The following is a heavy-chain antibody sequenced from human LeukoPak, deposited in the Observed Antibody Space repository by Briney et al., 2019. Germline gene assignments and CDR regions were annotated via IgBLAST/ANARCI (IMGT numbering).Heavy chain of an antibody. J-gene: IGHJ1*01. CDR2: IKQDGSEK. V-gene: IGHV3-7*01. D-gene: IGHD3-22*01. CDR3: ARDQGQNYYDSSGRITAEYFHY. Sequence: PGGSLRLSCAASGFTFSSFWMSWVRQAPGKGLEWVAIIKQDGSEKYYVDSVRGRFTISRDNAKNSLYLQMSSLRAEDTAVYSCARDQGQNYYDSSGRITAEYFHYWGQGTLVTVSS. CDR1: GFTFSSFW.